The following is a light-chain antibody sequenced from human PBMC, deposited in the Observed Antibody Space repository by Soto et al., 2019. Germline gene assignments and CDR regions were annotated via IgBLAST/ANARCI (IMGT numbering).Light chain of an antibody. CDR2: DAS. CDR3: QQRSNWPPIT. V-gene: IGKV3-11*01. CDR1: QRGSSY. J-gene: IGKJ5*01. Sequence: EIVFTQAPATLSLSPRERATLSCRATQRGSSYLAWYQQKPGQAPRLLIYDASNRATSIPARSSGSGSATDFTLTISSLEPEDFAVYYCQQRSNWPPITFGQGTRLEIK.